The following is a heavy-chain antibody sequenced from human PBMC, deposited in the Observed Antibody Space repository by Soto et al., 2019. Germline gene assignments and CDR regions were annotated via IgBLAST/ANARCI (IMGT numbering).Heavy chain of an antibody. D-gene: IGHD3-10*01. J-gene: IGHJ4*02. CDR2: ISGSGGST. Sequence: GGSLRLSCAASGFTFSSYAMSWVRQAPGKGLEWVSAISGSGGSTYYADSVKGRFTISRDNSKNTLYLQMNSLRAEDTAVYYCYAARRYYYGSGSYLDYWGQGTLVTVS. CDR3: YAARRYYYGSGSYLDY. CDR1: GFTFSSYA. V-gene: IGHV3-23*01.